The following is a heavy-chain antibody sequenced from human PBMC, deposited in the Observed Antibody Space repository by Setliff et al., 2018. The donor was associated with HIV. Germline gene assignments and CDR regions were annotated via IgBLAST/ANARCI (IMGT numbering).Heavy chain of an antibody. CDR2: IYYSGST. V-gene: IGHV4-31*03. D-gene: IGHD3-22*01. J-gene: IGHJ3*02. Sequence: SETLSLTCTVSGGSISSGGYYWSWIRQHPGKGLEWIGYIYYSGSTYYNPSLKSRVTISVDTSKNQFSLKLSSVTAADTAVYYCARRRITMIAVVITPDAFDIWGQGTMVTVSS. CDR3: ARRRITMIAVVITPDAFDI. CDR1: GGSISSGGYY.